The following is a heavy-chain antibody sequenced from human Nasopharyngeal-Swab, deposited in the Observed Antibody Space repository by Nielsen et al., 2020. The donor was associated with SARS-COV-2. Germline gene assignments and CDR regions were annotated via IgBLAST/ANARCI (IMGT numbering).Heavy chain of an antibody. J-gene: IGHJ5*02. CDR2: ISYDGSNK. CDR3: ARDGIAFYDILPSSGWFDP. D-gene: IGHD3-9*01. V-gene: IGHV3-30-3*01. Sequence: WIRQPPGKGLEWVAVISYDGSNKYYADSVKGRFTIPRDNSKNTLYLQMNSLRAEDTAVYYCARDGIAFYDILPSSGWFDPWGQGTLVTVSS.